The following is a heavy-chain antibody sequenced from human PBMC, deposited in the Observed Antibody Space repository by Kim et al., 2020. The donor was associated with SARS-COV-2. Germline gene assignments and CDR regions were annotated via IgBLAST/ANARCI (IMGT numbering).Heavy chain of an antibody. Sequence: GGTNCAQKVQGRVTMDRDTSISTVYLELTSLRSDDTAVYYCARSSLLDFDYWGQGTLVTVSS. CDR3: ARSSLLDFDY. J-gene: IGHJ4*02. CDR2: GGT. V-gene: IGHV1-2*02. D-gene: IGHD3-16*02.